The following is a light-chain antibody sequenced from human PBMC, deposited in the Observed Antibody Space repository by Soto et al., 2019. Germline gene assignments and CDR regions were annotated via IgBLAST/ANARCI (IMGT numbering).Light chain of an antibody. J-gene: IGKJ4*01. V-gene: IGKV3-15*01. CDR2: FAS. Sequence: ERVMTQFPATLSVSPGAKATLSCRASQTVSNTLAWYQQKPGQAPRLLIYFASTRATGVPARFSGSGSGTEVTLTISNLLSEDSAVYSCQHYNEWPLTFGGGTKLET. CDR1: QTVSNT. CDR3: QHYNEWPLT.